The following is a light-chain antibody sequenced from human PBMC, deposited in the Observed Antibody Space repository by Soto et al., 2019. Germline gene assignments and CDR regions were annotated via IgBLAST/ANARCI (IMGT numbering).Light chain of an antibody. J-gene: IGKJ1*01. CDR2: GAS. Sequence: EIVLTQSPSTLSLSPGERATLSCRASQSVSSSYLAWYQQKPGQAPRLLIYGASSRATGIPDRFSGSGSGTDFTLIISRLEPEDFAVYYCQQYGSSPPTFGQGTKV. CDR3: QQYGSSPPT. V-gene: IGKV3-20*01. CDR1: QSVSSSY.